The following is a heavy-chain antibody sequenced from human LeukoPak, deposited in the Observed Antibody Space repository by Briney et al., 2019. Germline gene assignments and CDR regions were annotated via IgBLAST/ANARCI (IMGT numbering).Heavy chain of an antibody. J-gene: IGHJ4*02. CDR1: GGSFSGYY. Sequence: SETLSLTCAVYGGSFSGYYWSWIRQPPGKGLEWIGEINHSGSTNYNPSLKSRVTMSVDTSKNQFSLKLSSVTAADTAVYYCATPGRYSLYYYGSGSKGFDYWGQGTLVTVSS. CDR3: ATPGRYSLYYYGSGSKGFDY. D-gene: IGHD3-10*01. CDR2: INHSGST. V-gene: IGHV4-34*01.